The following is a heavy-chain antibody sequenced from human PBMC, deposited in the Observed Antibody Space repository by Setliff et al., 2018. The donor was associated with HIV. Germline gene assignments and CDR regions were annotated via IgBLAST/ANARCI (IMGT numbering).Heavy chain of an antibody. V-gene: IGHV4-39*01. CDR3: ARQRSYYDFWSGYQDALDI. CDR1: GGSISSSSYY. Sequence: SETLSLTCTVSGGSISSSSYYWGWIRQPPGKGLEWIGSIYYSGSTYYNPSLKSRVTISVDTSKNQFSLKLSSVTASDTAVYYCARQRSYYDFWSGYQDALDIWGQGTMVA. D-gene: IGHD3-3*01. J-gene: IGHJ3*02. CDR2: IYYSGST.